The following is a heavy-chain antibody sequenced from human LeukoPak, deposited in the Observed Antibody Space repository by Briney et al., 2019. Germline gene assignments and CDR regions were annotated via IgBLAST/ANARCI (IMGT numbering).Heavy chain of an antibody. J-gene: IGHJ4*02. CDR1: GFTFSNYA. CDR2: ISYDGSNK. Sequence: GRSLRLSCVASGFTFSNYAMHWVRQAPGKGLEWVAVISYDGSNKFYADSLKGRFSISRDNSMNTLYLQMNTLRAEDTAVYYCATQPCGGGSCYLGHWGQGTVVTLSS. D-gene: IGHD2-15*01. CDR3: ATQPCGGGSCYLGH. V-gene: IGHV3-30-3*01.